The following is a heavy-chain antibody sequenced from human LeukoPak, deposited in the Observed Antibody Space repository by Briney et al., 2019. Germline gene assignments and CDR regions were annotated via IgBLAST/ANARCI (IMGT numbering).Heavy chain of an antibody. Sequence: GGSLRLSYAASGFTFSSYEMNWVRQAPGKGLEWVSYISSSGSTIYYADSVKGRFTISRDNAKNSLYLQMNSLRAEDTAVYYCARGQRRHIDMAPSFDYWGQGTLVTVSS. D-gene: IGHD5-24*01. CDR2: ISSSGSTI. V-gene: IGHV3-48*03. CDR3: ARGQRRHIDMAPSFDY. CDR1: GFTFSSYE. J-gene: IGHJ4*02.